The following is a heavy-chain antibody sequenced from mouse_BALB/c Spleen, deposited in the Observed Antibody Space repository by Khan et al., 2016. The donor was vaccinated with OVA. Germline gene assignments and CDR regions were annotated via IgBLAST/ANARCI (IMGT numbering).Heavy chain of an antibody. CDR1: GFSLTSYG. CDR3: ASDLGSSHWYFDV. D-gene: IGHD1-1*01. J-gene: IGHJ1*03. CDR2: IWTGGST. Sequence: QVQLKESGPGLVAPSQSLSITCTVSGFSLTSYGVHWVRQPPGKGLEWLGVIWTGGSTNYNSALRSRLTINKDNSKSQVFLKINNLQTDDTAMYCCASDLGSSHWYFDVWGTGTTVTVSS. V-gene: IGHV2-9*02.